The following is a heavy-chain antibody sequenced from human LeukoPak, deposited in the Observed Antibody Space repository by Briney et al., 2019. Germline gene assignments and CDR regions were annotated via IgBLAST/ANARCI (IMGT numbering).Heavy chain of an antibody. CDR3: STAVNGSYFD. CDR2: IKSNPDGGTA. Sequence: GGSLRLSCAAPGFTFTYAWMTWVRQAPGKGLEGVGRIKSNPDGGTADYAAPVKGRFTISRDDSRNTLYLQMNNLEIDDTAVYFCSTAVNGSYFDWGQGTLVIVSS. V-gene: IGHV3-15*01. J-gene: IGHJ1*01. D-gene: IGHD1-26*01. CDR1: GFTFTYAW.